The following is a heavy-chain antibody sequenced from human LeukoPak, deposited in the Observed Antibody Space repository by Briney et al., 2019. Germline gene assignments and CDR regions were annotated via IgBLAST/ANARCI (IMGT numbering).Heavy chain of an antibody. V-gene: IGHV3-74*01. D-gene: IGHD5-18*01. J-gene: IGHJ4*02. Sequence: GGSLRLSCAASGFTFSDYWMHWVRQAPGKGLVWVSRISTDGSTTNYADSVKGRFTISRDNAKNSLYLQMNSLRAEDTALYYCARLRGYSYGQAYFDYWGQGTLVTVSS. CDR1: GFTFSDYW. CDR2: ISTDGSTT. CDR3: ARLRGYSYGQAYFDY.